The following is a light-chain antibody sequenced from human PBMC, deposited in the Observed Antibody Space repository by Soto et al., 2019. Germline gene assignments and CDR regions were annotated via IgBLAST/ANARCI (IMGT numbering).Light chain of an antibody. CDR2: SNN. V-gene: IGLV1-44*01. Sequence: QSVLTQPPSASGTPGQRVTISCSGSSSNIGSNTVNWYQQLPGTSPKLLIYSNNQPPSGVPDRFSVSKSGTSASLAISGLQSEDEADYYCAAWDDSLNGVVFGGGTKVTVL. CDR3: AAWDDSLNGVV. J-gene: IGLJ2*01. CDR1: SSNIGSNT.